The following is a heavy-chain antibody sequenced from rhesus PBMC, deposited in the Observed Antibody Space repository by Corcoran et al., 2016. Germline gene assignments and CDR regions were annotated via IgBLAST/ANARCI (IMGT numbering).Heavy chain of an antibody. D-gene: IGHD3-3*01. CDR3: ARGGVWTGYYTVLTNY. J-gene: IGHJ4*01. V-gene: IGHV4S10*01. CDR1: GGSISDSYR. Sequence: QVQLQESGPGVVKPSETLSLTCAVSGGSISDSYRRSWSRQPPGKGLGWIGYIYVSSTSTIYHPSLKSRVTISKATSKNQFSLRLSSMTAADTAVYYCARGGVWTGYYTVLTNYWGQGVLVTVSS. CDR2: IYVSSTST.